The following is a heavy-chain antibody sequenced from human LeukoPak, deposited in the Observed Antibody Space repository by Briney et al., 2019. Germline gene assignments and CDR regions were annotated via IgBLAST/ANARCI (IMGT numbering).Heavy chain of an antibody. CDR3: ARGAWNSFDY. CDR1: GDSVSSNTVA. V-gene: IGHV6-1*01. CDR2: TYYRSKWYT. D-gene: IGHD1-7*01. J-gene: IGHJ4*02. Sequence: SQTLSLTCAISGDSVSSNTVAWNWIRQSPSRGLEWLGRTYYRSKWYTEYAVSVKSRITITPDTSKNQFSLQLNSVTPEDTAVYYCARGAWNSFDYWGRGTLVTVSS.